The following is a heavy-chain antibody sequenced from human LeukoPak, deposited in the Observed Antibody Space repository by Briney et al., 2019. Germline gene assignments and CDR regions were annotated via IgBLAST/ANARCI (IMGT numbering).Heavy chain of an antibody. V-gene: IGHV3-74*01. CDR2: INSDGSNT. Sequence: GGSLRLSCGASGFTFSTSWMNWVRQAPGKGLVWVSQINSDGSNTNYADSVKGRFTISRDNAKNTLYLQMNSLRAEDTAVYYCALTQHFDYWGQGTLVTVSS. D-gene: IGHD2-21*02. CDR3: ALTQHFDY. CDR1: GFTFSTSW. J-gene: IGHJ4*02.